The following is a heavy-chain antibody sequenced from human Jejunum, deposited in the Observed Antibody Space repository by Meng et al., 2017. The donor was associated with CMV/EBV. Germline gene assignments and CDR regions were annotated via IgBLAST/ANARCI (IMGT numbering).Heavy chain of an antibody. V-gene: IGHV3-7*01. CDR1: GFTFNNYS. J-gene: IGHJ4*02. CDR3: ATRGQARAN. Sequence: SGGVSGFTFNNYSMTWVRQAPGKGLEWVANINEDGGSKHYADSVKGRFTISRDNAKNFLYLQMNSLQVDDTALYYCATRGQARANWGQGTLVTVSS. CDR2: INEDGGSK.